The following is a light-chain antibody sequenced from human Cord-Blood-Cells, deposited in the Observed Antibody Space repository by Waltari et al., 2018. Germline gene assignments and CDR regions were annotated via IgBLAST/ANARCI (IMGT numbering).Light chain of an antibody. CDR3: QQSYSTPYT. J-gene: IGKJ2*01. CDR2: AAS. CDR1: QSISSY. Sequence: DIQMTQSPSSLSASVGERVTITCRASQSISSYLNLYQQKPGNAPKLLIYAASSLQSGVPSRFSGSGSGTDFTLTISSLQPEDFATYYCQQSYSTPYTFGQGTKLEIK. V-gene: IGKV1-39*01.